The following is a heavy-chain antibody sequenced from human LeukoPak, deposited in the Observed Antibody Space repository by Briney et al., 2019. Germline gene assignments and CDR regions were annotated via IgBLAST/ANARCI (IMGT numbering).Heavy chain of an antibody. Sequence: QTGGSLRLSCAASGNYWMHWVRQAPGKGLVWVSHINSDGSWTSYADSVKGRFTISTDNAKNTVYLQMNNLRAEDTAVYYCVSFYETYWGRGTLVTVSS. CDR1: GNYW. CDR2: INSDGSWT. J-gene: IGHJ4*02. CDR3: VSFYETY. V-gene: IGHV3-74*01. D-gene: IGHD2/OR15-2a*01.